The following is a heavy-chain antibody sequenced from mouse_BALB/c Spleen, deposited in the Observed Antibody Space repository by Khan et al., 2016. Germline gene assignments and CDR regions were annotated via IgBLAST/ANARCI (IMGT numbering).Heavy chain of an antibody. CDR3: ARSGGYDCFAY. V-gene: IGHV5-17*02. Sequence: EVELVESGGGLVQPGGSRKLCCAASGFTFSSFGMHWVRQAPEKGLEWVAYISSGSSTTYYADTVKGRFTISRDNPKNTLFLQMTSLRSEDTAMYYCARSGGYDCFAYWGQGTLVTVSA. J-gene: IGHJ3*01. D-gene: IGHD2-14*01. CDR2: ISSGSSTT. CDR1: GFTFSSFG.